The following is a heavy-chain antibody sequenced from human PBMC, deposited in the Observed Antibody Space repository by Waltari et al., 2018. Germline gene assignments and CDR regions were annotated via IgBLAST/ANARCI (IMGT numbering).Heavy chain of an antibody. CDR2: IDHSGSA. J-gene: IGHJ5*02. V-gene: IGHV4-34*01. CDR3: ARGPLRSWFDP. CDR1: GGSFSGYS. Sequence: QVQLQQWGPGLLKPSETLSLTCAVYGGSFSGYSWTWIRPPPGKGLEWIGEIDHSGSANYNPSLKSRVTMSIDTSKNHFSLKLSSVTAADTGVYYCARGPLRSWFDPWGQGTLVTVSP.